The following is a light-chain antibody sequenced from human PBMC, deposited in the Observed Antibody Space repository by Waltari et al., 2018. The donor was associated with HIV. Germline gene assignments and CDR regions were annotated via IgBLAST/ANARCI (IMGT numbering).Light chain of an antibody. J-gene: IGLJ2*01. CDR2: GNM. V-gene: IGLV1-40*01. CDR1: SSNIGADYD. CDR3: QSYDRSLRASVV. Sequence: QSVLTQPPSVSGDPGQRVTISCTGGSSNIGADYDVHWYQQIPGTAPKLLISGNMHRPSGVPHRFSASSSVASASLAITGLQAEDEADYFRQSYDRSLRASVVFGGGTKLPVL.